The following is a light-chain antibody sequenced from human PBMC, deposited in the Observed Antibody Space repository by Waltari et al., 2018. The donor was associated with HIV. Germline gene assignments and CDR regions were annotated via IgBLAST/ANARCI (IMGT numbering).Light chain of an antibody. CDR2: EVR. CDR1: SSDVGGYNY. Sequence: QSALTQPASVSGSPGQSITISCTGTSSDVGGYNYVSWYQHHPGKAPKLLIYEVRNRPSGVSNRFSGSKSSNTASLIISGLQAEDEADYYCSSYTSSSTLAVFGGGTKLTVL. V-gene: IGLV2-14*01. CDR3: SSYTSSSTLAV. J-gene: IGLJ2*01.